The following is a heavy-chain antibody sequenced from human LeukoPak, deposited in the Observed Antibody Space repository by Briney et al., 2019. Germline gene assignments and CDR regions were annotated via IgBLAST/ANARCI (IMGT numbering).Heavy chain of an antibody. Sequence: PRGSLRLSCTVSGFTVSSNSMSWVRQAPGKGLEWVSFIYSDNTHYSDSVKGRFTISRDNSKNTLYLQMNSLRAEDTAVYYCAGRAGAYSHPYDYWGQGTLVTVSS. CDR1: GFTVSSNS. CDR3: AGRAGAYSHPYDY. D-gene: IGHD4/OR15-4a*01. J-gene: IGHJ4*02. V-gene: IGHV3-53*01. CDR2: IYSDNT.